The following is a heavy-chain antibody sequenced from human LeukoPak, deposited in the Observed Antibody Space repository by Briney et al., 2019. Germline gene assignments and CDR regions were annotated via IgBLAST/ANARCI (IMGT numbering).Heavy chain of an antibody. Sequence: GASVKVSCKASGGTFSSYAISWVRQAPGQGLEWMGGIIPILGIANYAQKFQGRVTITADKSTSTAYMELSRLRSDDTAVYYCARSGYPYYYYGMDVWGQGTTVTVSS. CDR1: GGTFSSYA. V-gene: IGHV1-69*10. CDR3: ARSGYPYYYYGMDV. D-gene: IGHD5-12*01. CDR2: IIPILGIA. J-gene: IGHJ6*02.